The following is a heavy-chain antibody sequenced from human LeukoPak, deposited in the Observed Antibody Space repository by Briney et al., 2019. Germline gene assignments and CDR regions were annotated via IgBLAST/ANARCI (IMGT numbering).Heavy chain of an antibody. CDR2: INHSGST. J-gene: IGHJ4*02. Sequence: PSETLSLTCAVYGGSFSDYYWTWIRQSAGKGLEWIGEINHSGSTNYNSSLRSRVTISVDPYKKQFSLKLSSVTAADTAVYSCAGGPGIAAAGYFDCWGQGTLVTVST. V-gene: IGHV4-34*01. CDR1: GGSFSDYY. D-gene: IGHD6-13*01. CDR3: AGGPGIAAAGYFDC.